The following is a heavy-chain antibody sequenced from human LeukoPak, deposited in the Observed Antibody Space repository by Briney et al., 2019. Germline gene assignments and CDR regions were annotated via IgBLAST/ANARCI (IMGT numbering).Heavy chain of an antibody. V-gene: IGHV3-23*01. CDR3: ARGVRDGYCSSTSCYFY. Sequence: SGGSLRLSCAASGFTFNTYAMSWVRQAPGKGLEWVTSISYSGDSTDYADSVKGRFTISRDNAKNSLYLHMNSLRAEDTAVYYCARGVRDGYCSSTSCYFYWGQGTLVTVSS. CDR1: GFTFNTYA. J-gene: IGHJ4*02. D-gene: IGHD2-2*03. CDR2: ISYSGDST.